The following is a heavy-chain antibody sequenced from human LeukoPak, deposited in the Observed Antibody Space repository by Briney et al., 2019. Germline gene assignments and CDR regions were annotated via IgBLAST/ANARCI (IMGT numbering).Heavy chain of an antibody. Sequence: SETLSLTCTVSGGSISSYYWSWIRQPAGKGLEWIGRIYTSGSTNYNPSLKSRVTMSVDTSKNQFSLKLSSVTAADTAVYYCARGGSSWYGDTYHNWFDPWGQGTLVTVSS. CDR1: GGSISSYY. CDR3: ARGGSSWYGDTYHNWFDP. J-gene: IGHJ5*02. CDR2: IYTSGST. V-gene: IGHV4-4*07. D-gene: IGHD6-13*01.